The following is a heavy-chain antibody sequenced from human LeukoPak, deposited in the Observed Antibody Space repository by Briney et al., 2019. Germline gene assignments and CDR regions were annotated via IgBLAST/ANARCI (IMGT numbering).Heavy chain of an antibody. CDR2: ISGSGGST. CDR3: ARRITMIVVVTPFDY. Sequence: GGSLRLSCAASGFTFSSYAMSWVRQAPGKGLEWVSAISGSGGSTYYADSVKGRFTISRDNSKNTLYLQMNSLRAEDTAVYYCARRITMIVVVTPFDYWGQGTLVTVSS. J-gene: IGHJ4*02. D-gene: IGHD3-22*01. CDR1: GFTFSSYA. V-gene: IGHV3-23*01.